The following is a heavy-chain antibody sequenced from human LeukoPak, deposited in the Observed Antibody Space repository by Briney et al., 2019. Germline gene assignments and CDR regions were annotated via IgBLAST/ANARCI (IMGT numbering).Heavy chain of an antibody. CDR3: ARGRDGYNPLFDY. V-gene: IGHV4-59*01. Sequence: SQTLSLTCTVSGGSISSYYWSWIRQPPGKGLEWIGYIYYSGSTNYNPSLKSRVTISVDTSKNQFSLKLSSVTAADTAVYYCARGRDGYNPLFDYWGQGTLVTVSS. D-gene: IGHD5-24*01. CDR1: GGSISSYY. J-gene: IGHJ4*02. CDR2: IYYSGST.